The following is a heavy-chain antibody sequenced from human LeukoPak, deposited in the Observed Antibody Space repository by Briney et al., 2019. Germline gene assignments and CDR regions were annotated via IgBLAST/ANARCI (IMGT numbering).Heavy chain of an antibody. CDR2: IKPDGSDK. J-gene: IGHJ5*02. CDR3: ARDQLISLLRGVISSGFDP. V-gene: IGHV3-7*01. D-gene: IGHD3-10*01. Sequence: GGSLRLSCAASGFTFYSYWMSWVRQAPGKGLEWVANIKPDGSDKYYVDSVGGRFTISRDNAKNSLYLEMNSLRVEDTAVHYCARDQLISLLRGVISSGFDPWGQGTLVTVSS. CDR1: GFTFYSYW.